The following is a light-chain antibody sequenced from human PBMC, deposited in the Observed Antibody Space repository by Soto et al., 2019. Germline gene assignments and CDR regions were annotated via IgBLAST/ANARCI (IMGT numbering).Light chain of an antibody. Sequence: QAVVTQPPSVSGAPGQRVTISCTGSSSNIGAGYDVHWYQQLPGTAPKLLIYGNSNRPSGVPDRFSGSKSGTSASLAITGLQAEDEADYYCQSYDSSLSGSWVFGGGTKLTGL. J-gene: IGLJ3*02. CDR1: SSNIGAGYD. CDR3: QSYDSSLSGSWV. V-gene: IGLV1-40*01. CDR2: GNS.